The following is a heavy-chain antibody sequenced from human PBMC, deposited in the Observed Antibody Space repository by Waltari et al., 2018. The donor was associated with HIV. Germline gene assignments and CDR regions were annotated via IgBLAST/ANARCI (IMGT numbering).Heavy chain of an antibody. CDR2: IYYSGST. CDR1: GGSISSGGYY. J-gene: IGHJ4*02. CDR3: AIDGRVIAAPLDD. Sequence: QVQLQESGPGLVKPSQTLSLTFTVSGGSISSGGYYWSCIRQHPGKGLEWIGSIYYSGSTDYNPPLESGVTISVDTAKNQFSRKRSSVTAADTAVYYCAIDGRVIAAPLDDWGQGTLGTVSA. V-gene: IGHV4-31*03. D-gene: IGHD6-13*01.